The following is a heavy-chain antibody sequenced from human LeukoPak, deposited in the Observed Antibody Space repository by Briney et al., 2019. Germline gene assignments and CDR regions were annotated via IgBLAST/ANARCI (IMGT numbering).Heavy chain of an antibody. J-gene: IGHJ3*02. Sequence: PGGSLRLSCAASGFTLSSYSMNWVRQAAGKGLEWVSSISRSSSYIYYADSVKGRFTISRDNARNSLYLQMNSLRAEDTAVYYCARDHDILPDFYTNDPFDIWGQGTMVTVSS. D-gene: IGHD3-9*01. V-gene: IGHV3-21*01. CDR1: GFTLSSYS. CDR3: ARDHDILPDFYTNDPFDI. CDR2: ISRSSSYI.